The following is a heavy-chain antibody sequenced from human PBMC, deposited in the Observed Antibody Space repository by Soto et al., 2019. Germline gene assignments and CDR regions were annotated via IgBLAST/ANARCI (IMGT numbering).Heavy chain of an antibody. CDR3: ARDGDILTGYPEYYYYGMDV. J-gene: IGHJ6*02. Sequence: GASVKVSCKASGGTFSSYAISWVRQAPGQGLEWMGGIIPIFGTANYAQKFQGRVTITADESTSTAYMELSSLRSEDTAVYYCARDGDILTGYPEYYYYGMDVWGQGTTVTVSS. CDR1: GGTFSSYA. CDR2: IIPIFGTA. D-gene: IGHD3-9*01. V-gene: IGHV1-69*13.